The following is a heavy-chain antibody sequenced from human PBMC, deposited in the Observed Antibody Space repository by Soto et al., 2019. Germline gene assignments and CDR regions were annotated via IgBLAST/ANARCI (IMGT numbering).Heavy chain of an antibody. D-gene: IGHD1-26*01. Sequence: ASVQVFCSDAGYTLTDYNMHWWRQAPGEGREWMGLINPNSGGTNYPQRFQGRHTMTRDTYISTADLELKTLRSYDWAIYYCARELPGSYDYWGQGTLVTVSS. CDR3: ARELPGSYDY. CDR2: INPNSGGT. V-gene: IGHV1-2*02. CDR1: GYTLTDYN. J-gene: IGHJ4*02.